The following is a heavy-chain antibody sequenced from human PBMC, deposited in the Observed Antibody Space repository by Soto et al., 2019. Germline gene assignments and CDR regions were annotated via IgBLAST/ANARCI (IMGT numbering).Heavy chain of an antibody. J-gene: IGHJ2*01. CDR3: VRCYCSVGSCYSCWHFDL. Sequence: QVQLVQSGSEVKKPWASVKVSCKASGYTFTNYGMSWVRQAPGQGLEWMGWISAYNGNTNHAQNFQGRVTMTTDTSTNTADMELMSLRSDDTAVYYCVRCYCSVGSCYSCWHFDLWGRGALVTVSS. CDR2: ISAYNGNT. V-gene: IGHV1-18*01. CDR1: GYTFTNYG. D-gene: IGHD2-15*01.